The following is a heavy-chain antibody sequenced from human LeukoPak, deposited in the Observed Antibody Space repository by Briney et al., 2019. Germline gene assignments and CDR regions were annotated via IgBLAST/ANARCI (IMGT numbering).Heavy chain of an antibody. CDR1: GFTFGSYA. Sequence: GGSLRLSCAASGFTFGSYAMSWVRQGPGKGLEWVSAISGSGGSTYYADSVKGRFTISGDNSKNTLYLQMNSLRAEDTAVYYCAKDVLLWFGELPTTFDYWGQGTLVTVSS. V-gene: IGHV3-23*01. J-gene: IGHJ4*02. CDR3: AKDVLLWFGELPTTFDY. CDR2: ISGSGGST. D-gene: IGHD3-10*01.